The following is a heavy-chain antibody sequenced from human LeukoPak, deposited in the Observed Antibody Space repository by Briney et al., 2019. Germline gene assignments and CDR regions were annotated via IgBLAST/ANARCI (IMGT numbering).Heavy chain of an antibody. V-gene: IGHV1-69*13. CDR2: IIPIFGTA. Sequence: ASVKVSCKASGGTFSSYAISWVRQAPGQGLEWMGGIIPIFGTANYAQKFQGRATITADESTSTAYMELSSLRSEDTAVYYCASGLNRDGYNYYYFDYWGQGTLVTVSS. CDR3: ASGLNRDGYNYYYFDY. D-gene: IGHD5-24*01. J-gene: IGHJ4*02. CDR1: GGTFSSYA.